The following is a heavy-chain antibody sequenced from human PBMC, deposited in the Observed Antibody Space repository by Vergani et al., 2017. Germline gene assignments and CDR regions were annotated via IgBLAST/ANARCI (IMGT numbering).Heavy chain of an antibody. V-gene: IGHV1-2*04. CDR1: GYTFTGYY. J-gene: IGHJ4*02. Sequence: QVQLVQSGAEVKKPGASVKVSCKASGYTFTGYYMHWVRQAPGQGLEWMGWINPNSGGTNYAQKFQGWVTMTRDTSISTAYMELSSLRSEDTAVYYCARDLVVAGTQDYWGQGTLVTVSS. CDR3: ARDLVVAGTQDY. D-gene: IGHD6-19*01. CDR2: INPNSGGT.